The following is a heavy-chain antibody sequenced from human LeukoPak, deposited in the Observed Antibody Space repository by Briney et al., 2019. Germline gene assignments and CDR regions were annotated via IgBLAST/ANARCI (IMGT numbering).Heavy chain of an antibody. CDR2: ISSSSSTI. J-gene: IGHJ3*02. V-gene: IGHV3-48*04. D-gene: IGHD3-10*01. CDR1: GFTFSSYS. Sequence: GGSLRLSCAASGFTFSSYSMNWVHQAPGKGLEWVSYISSSSSTIYYADSVKGRFTISRDNAKNSLYLQMNSLRAEDTAVYYCARDQQGDDAFDIWGQGTMVTVSS. CDR3: ARDQQGDDAFDI.